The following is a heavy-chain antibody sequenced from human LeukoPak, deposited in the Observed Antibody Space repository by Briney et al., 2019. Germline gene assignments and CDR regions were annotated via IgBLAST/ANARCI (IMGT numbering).Heavy chain of an antibody. V-gene: IGHV1-8*01. Sequence: ASVKDSCKASGYTFTSYDTNWVRQVTGQGLEWMGWMNPNSGNTGYAQKFQGRVTMTMNTSINTAYMELSSLRSEDTAVYYCARAKPYYSSTSWFSYYYYMDVWVQGTTVTVSS. CDR1: GYTFTSYD. CDR2: MNPNSGNT. J-gene: IGHJ6*03. D-gene: IGHD2-2*01. CDR3: ARAKPYYSSTSWFSYYYYMDV.